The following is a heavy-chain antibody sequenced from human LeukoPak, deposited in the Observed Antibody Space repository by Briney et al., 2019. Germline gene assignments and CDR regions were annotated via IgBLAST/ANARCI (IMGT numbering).Heavy chain of an antibody. Sequence: PGGSLRLSCAASGFTFSSYAMHRVRQAPGKGLEWVAVISYDGSNKYYADSVKGRFTISRDNSKNTLYPQMNSLRAEDTAVYYCARDVSDIVVVPAAMYYYYGMDVWGQGTTVTVSS. CDR3: ARDVSDIVVVPAAMYYYYGMDV. CDR2: ISYDGSNK. J-gene: IGHJ6*02. CDR1: GFTFSSYA. V-gene: IGHV3-30-3*01. D-gene: IGHD2-2*01.